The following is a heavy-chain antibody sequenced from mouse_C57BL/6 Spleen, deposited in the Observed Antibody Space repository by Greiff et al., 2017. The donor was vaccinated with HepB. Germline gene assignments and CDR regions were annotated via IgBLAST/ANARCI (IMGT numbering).Heavy chain of an antibody. J-gene: IGHJ3*01. CDR2: IYPGDGDT. D-gene: IGHD2-4*01. V-gene: IGHV1-82*01. CDR3: ARDYDDDGRFAY. CDR1: GYAFSSSW. Sequence: VQLQQSGPELVKPGASVKISCKASGYAFSSSWMNWVKQRPGKGLEWIGRIYPGDGDTNYNGKFKGKATLTADTSSSTAYMQLSGLTSEDSAVYFCARDYDDDGRFAYWGQGTLVTVSA.